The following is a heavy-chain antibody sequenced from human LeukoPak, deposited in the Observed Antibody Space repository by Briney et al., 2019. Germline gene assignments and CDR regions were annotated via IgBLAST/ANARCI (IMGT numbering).Heavy chain of an antibody. CDR3: ARDVNYYYYMDV. J-gene: IGHJ6*03. V-gene: IGHV4-59*01. CDR1: GGSISSYY. CDR2: IYYSGST. Sequence: SETLSLTCTVSGGSISSYYWSWIRQPPEKGLEWIGYIYYSGSTNYNPSLKSRVTISVDTSKNQFSLKLSSVTAADTAVYYCARDVNYYYYMDVWGKGTTVTVSS.